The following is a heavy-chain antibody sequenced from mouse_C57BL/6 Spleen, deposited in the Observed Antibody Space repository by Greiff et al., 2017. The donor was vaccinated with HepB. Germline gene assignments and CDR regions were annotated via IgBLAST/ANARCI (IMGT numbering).Heavy chain of an antibody. CDR2: IDPENGDT. CDR3: TTGNYDYSWFAY. CDR1: GFNIKDDY. Sequence: EVKLMESGAELVRPGASVKLSCTASGFNIKDDYMHWVKQRPEQGLEWIGWIDPENGDTEYASKFQGKATITADTSSNTAYLQLSSLTSEDTAVYYCTTGNYDYSWFAYWGQGTLVTVSA. J-gene: IGHJ3*01. D-gene: IGHD2-4*01. V-gene: IGHV14-4*01.